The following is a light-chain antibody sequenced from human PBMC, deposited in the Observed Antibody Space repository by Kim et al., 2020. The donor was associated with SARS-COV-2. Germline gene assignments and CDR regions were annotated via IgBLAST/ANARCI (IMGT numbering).Light chain of an antibody. CDR3: QQYNSYSYT. V-gene: IGKV1-5*03. CDR1: QSISSW. J-gene: IGKJ2*01. Sequence: ASVGDRVTITFRTSQSISSWLAWYQQKPGKAPKLLIYKASSLESGVPSRFSGSGSGTEFTLTISSLQPDDFATYYCQQYNSYSYTFGQGTKLEI. CDR2: KAS.